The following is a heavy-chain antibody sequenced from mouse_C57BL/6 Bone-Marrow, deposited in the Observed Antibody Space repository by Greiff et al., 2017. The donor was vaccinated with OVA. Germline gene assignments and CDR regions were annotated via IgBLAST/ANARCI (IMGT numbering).Heavy chain of an antibody. J-gene: IGHJ4*01. V-gene: IGHV14-1*01. CDR2: IDPEDGDT. Sequence: VHLHTPWPAPASLRGSVTSSPPAPGFNIKDYYMHWVKQRPEQGLEWIGRIDPEDGDTEYAPKFQGKATMTADTSSNTAYLQLSSLTSEDTAVYYCTTSYDYGAMDYWGQGTSVTVSS. CDR3: TTSYDYGAMDY. D-gene: IGHD2-4*01. CDR1: GFNIKDYY.